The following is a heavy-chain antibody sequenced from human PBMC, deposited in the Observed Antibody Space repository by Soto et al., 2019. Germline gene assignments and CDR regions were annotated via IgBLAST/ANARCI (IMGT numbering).Heavy chain of an antibody. J-gene: IGHJ4*02. CDR3: AHRVLCTVFGLVTTTEIYFDF. CDR1: GFSLTTSGVG. Sequence: QITLNESGPTVGRPTETLTLTCRFSGFSLTTSGVGVGWIRQSPGKAPEWLALIYWDDDKRYSASLKSRLTITKDTSKNQVVLTVSDLDPTDTATYYCAHRVLCTVFGLVTTTEIYFDFWGQGTPVAVSS. CDR2: IYWDDDK. V-gene: IGHV2-5*02. D-gene: IGHD3-3*01.